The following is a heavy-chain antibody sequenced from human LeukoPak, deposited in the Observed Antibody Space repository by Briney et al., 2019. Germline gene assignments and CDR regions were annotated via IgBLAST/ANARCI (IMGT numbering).Heavy chain of an antibody. CDR1: GGSISSGSYF. D-gene: IGHD3-10*01. J-gene: IGHJ5*02. CDR3: ARSSEDFYGSGKFDP. V-gene: IGHV4-61*02. Sequence: SETLSLTCTVSGGSISSGSYFWSWIRQPAGKGLEWIGRIYSSGSTNYTPSLKSRVTISLDTSKNQFSLKRSSVTAADPAVYYCARSSEDFYGSGKFDPWGQGTLVTVSS. CDR2: IYSSGST.